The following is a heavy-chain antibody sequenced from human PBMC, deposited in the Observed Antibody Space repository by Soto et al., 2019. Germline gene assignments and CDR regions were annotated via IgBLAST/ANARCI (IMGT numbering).Heavy chain of an antibody. J-gene: IGHJ4*02. V-gene: IGHV3-23*01. CDR1: GFTFSSYA. Sequence: EMRLLESGGDLVQPGGSLRLYCAASGFTFSSYAMSWVRQAPGRGLEWVSDISGSGIYTYYADSVKGRFTISRDNSKYTLFLQMNSLRAEDTAVYYCAKGQYGSGTYCVDYWGQGTLVTVSS. CDR2: ISGSGIYT. D-gene: IGHD3-10*01. CDR3: AKGQYGSGTYCVDY.